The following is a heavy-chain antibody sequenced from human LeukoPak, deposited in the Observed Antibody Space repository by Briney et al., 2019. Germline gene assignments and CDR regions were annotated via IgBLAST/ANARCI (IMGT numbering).Heavy chain of an antibody. J-gene: IGHJ6*02. Sequence: GGSLRLSCAASGFTFSSYSMNWVRQAPGKGLEWVSSISSSSSYIYYADSVKGRFTISRDNAKNSLYLQMNSLRAEDTAVYYCARDFGLDCSSTSCYNYYYYGMDVWGQGTTVTVSS. D-gene: IGHD2-2*01. CDR2: ISSSSSYI. CDR3: ARDFGLDCSSTSCYNYYYYGMDV. CDR1: GFTFSSYS. V-gene: IGHV3-21*01.